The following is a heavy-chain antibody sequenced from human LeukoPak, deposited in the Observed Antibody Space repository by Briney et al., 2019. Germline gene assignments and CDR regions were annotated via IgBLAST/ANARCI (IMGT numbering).Heavy chain of an antibody. V-gene: IGHV3-30*02. D-gene: IGHD6-19*01. Sequence: GGSLRLSCAASGLTFSSYSMHWVRQAPGKGLEWVAFIRYDGSNKYYADSVKGRFTISRDNSKNTLYLQVNSLRAEDTAVYYCAKDRRAVAGPYYYDYWGQGTLVTVSS. CDR3: AKDRRAVAGPYYYDY. CDR1: GLTFSSYS. J-gene: IGHJ4*02. CDR2: IRYDGSNK.